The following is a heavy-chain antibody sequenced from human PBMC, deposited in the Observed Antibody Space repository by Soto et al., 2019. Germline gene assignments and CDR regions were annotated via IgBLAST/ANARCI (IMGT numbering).Heavy chain of an antibody. J-gene: IGHJ4*02. CDR1: GYTFTGYY. V-gene: IGHV1-2*04. D-gene: IGHD5-12*01. CDR3: AREVYSGYDGRSGFDY. CDR2: INPNSGGT. Sequence: AASVKVSCKASGYTFTGYYMHWVRQAPGQGLEWMGWINPNSGGTNYAQKFQGWVTMTRDTSISTAYMELSRLRSDDTAVYYCAREVYSGYDGRSGFDYWGQGTLVTVSS.